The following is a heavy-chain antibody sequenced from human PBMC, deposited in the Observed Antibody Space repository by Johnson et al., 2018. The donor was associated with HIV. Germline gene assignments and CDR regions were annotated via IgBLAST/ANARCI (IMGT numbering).Heavy chain of an antibody. Sequence: QVQLVESGGGVVRPGGSLRLSCAASGFTFSSYAMHWVRQAPGKGLEWVAVISYDGSNKYYADSVKGRFTISRDNSKNTLYLQMNSLRAEDTAVYYCARVLTTRGAFDIWGQGTMVTVSS. D-gene: IGHD3-9*01. CDR3: ARVLTTRGAFDI. CDR2: ISYDGSNK. V-gene: IGHV3-30-3*01. CDR1: GFTFSSYA. J-gene: IGHJ3*02.